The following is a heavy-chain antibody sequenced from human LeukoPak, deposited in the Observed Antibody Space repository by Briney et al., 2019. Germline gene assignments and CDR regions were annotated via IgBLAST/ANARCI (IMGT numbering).Heavy chain of an antibody. CDR2: IDDSGVIR. Sequence: QTGGSLRLSCAASGFTFKTHAMSWVRQAPGKGLKWVSRIDDSGVIRSYADSVKGRFTISRDNSKMTLTLQMNSLRAEDTAVYYCAKRLKRNYYYHYAMDVWGQGTTVTVSS. J-gene: IGHJ6*02. V-gene: IGHV3-23*01. D-gene: IGHD3-22*01. CDR1: GFTFKTHA. CDR3: AKRLKRNYYYHYAMDV.